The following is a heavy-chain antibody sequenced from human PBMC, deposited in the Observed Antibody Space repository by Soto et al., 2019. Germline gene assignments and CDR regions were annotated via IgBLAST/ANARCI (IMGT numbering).Heavy chain of an antibody. V-gene: IGHV1-69*13. Sequence: ASVKVSCKASGGTFSSYAISWVRQAPGQGLAWMGGIIPIFGTANYAQKFQGRVTITADESTSTAYMELSSLRSEDTAVYYCARGKHGEEYYYDSSGPRYFDYWGQGTLVTVSS. CDR1: GGTFSSYA. J-gene: IGHJ4*02. CDR3: ARGKHGEEYYYDSSGPRYFDY. D-gene: IGHD3-22*01. CDR2: IIPIFGTA.